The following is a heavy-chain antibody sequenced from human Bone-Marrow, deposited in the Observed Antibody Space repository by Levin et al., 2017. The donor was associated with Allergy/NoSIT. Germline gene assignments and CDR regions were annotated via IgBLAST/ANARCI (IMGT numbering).Heavy chain of an antibody. CDR3: ARGNVGDADY. CDR1: GGSFSGYY. D-gene: IGHD4-17*01. J-gene: IGHJ4*02. CDR2: INHSGST. Sequence: SQTLSLTCAVYGGSFSGYYWSWIRQPPGKGLEWIGEINHSGSTNYNPSLKSRVTISVDTSKNQFSLKLSSVTAADTAVYYCARGNVGDADYWGQGTLVTVSS. V-gene: IGHV4-34*01.